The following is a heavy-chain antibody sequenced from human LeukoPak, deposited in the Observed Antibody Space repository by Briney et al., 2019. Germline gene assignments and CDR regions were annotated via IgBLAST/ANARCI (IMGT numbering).Heavy chain of an antibody. Sequence: SGPTLVNPTETLTLTCTFSGFSLSTSGMCVSWIRQPPGKALQWLARIDWDDDKYYSTSLETRLTIYKDTSKNQVVLTMTKMGPVDTATYYCARMTAGYSSGWFAFDIWGQGTMVTVSS. CDR2: IDWDDDK. CDR1: GFSLSTSGMC. V-gene: IGHV2-70*11. J-gene: IGHJ3*02. D-gene: IGHD6-19*01. CDR3: ARMTAGYSSGWFAFDI.